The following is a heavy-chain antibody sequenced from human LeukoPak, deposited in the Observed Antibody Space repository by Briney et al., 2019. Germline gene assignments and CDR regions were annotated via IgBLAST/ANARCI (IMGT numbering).Heavy chain of an antibody. CDR3: AGTHTIPYYFDY. CDR1: GDSVSSNSAA. J-gene: IGHJ4*02. V-gene: IGHV6-1*01. Sequence: SQTLSLTCAISGDSVSSNSAAWDWIRQSPSRGLEWLGRTYYRSKWYNDYAVSVKSRITINPDTSKNQFSLQLNSVTPEDTAVYYCAGTHTIPYYFDYWGQGTLVTVSS. CDR2: TYYRSKWYN. D-gene: IGHD3-9*01.